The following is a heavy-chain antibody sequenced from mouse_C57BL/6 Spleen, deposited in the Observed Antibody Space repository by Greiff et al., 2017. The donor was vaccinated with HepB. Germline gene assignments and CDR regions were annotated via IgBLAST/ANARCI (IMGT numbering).Heavy chain of an antibody. CDR1: YTFTDYYM. CDR2: YPGSGNTY. V-gene: IGHV1-83*01. Sequence: VQLPQSGPELVKPGASVKMSCKASGYTFTDYYMHWVKQTPGKGLEWIVEIYPGSGNTYYNEKFKGKATMTDDKSSSTAYMQLSSLTSEYSAVYFCARRVYYGSSTAMDYWGQGTAVTVSS. D-gene: IGHD1-1*01. J-gene: IGHJ4*01. CDR3: RRVYYGSSTAMDY.